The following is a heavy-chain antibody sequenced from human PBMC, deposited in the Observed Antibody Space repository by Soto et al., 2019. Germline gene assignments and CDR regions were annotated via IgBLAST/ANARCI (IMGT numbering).Heavy chain of an antibody. CDR3: AKDSTPTYCSSTSCYRVRGHFDY. Sequence: GGSLRLSCAASGFTFSSYAMSWVRQAPGKGLEWVSAISGSGGSTYYADSVKGRFTISRDNSKNTLYLQMNSLRAEDTAVYYCAKDSTPTYCSSTSCYRVRGHFDYWGQGTLVTVLL. CDR2: ISGSGGST. CDR1: GFTFSSYA. J-gene: IGHJ4*02. D-gene: IGHD2-2*02. V-gene: IGHV3-23*01.